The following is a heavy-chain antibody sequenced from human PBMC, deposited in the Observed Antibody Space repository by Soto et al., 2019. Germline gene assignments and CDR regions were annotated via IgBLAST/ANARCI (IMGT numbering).Heavy chain of an antibody. CDR1: GGSISSSSYY. CDR3: ASLLGYCISTSCYGEYAFDI. J-gene: IGHJ3*02. V-gene: IGHV4-39*01. CDR2: IYYSGST. D-gene: IGHD2-2*01. Sequence: QLQLQESGPGLVKPSETLSLTCTVSGGSISSSSYYWGWIRQPPGKGLEWIGSIYYSGSTYYNPSLKSRVTISVDTSKNQFSLKLSSVTAADTAVYYCASLLGYCISTSCYGEYAFDIWGQGTMVTVSS.